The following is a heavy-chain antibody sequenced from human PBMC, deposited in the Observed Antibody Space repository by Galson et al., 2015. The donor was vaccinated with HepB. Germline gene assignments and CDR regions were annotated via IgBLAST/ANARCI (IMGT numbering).Heavy chain of an antibody. CDR1: GFTFSRYE. V-gene: IGHV3-53*01. D-gene: IGHD4-17*01. J-gene: IGHJ2*01. Sequence: SLRLSCAASGFTFSRYEMNWVRQAPGKGLEWVSLIYGGGNTNYADSVKGRFTISRDNSKNTVYLQMNSLRAEDTGVYYCAGPTVTSRDWYFDLWGRGTLVTVSS. CDR3: AGPTVTSRDWYFDL. CDR2: IYGGGNT.